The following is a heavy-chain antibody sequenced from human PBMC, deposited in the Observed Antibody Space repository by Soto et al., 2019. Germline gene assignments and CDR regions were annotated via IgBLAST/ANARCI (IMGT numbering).Heavy chain of an antibody. Sequence: SETLSLTCAVYGGSFSGYYWSWIRQPPGKGLEWIGEINHSGSTNYNPSLKSRVTISVDTSKNQFSLKLSSVTAADTAVYYCARGYDFWSGYRFNYFDYWGQGTLVTVSS. D-gene: IGHD3-3*01. CDR1: GGSFSGYY. CDR2: INHSGST. V-gene: IGHV4-34*01. CDR3: ARGYDFWSGYRFNYFDY. J-gene: IGHJ4*02.